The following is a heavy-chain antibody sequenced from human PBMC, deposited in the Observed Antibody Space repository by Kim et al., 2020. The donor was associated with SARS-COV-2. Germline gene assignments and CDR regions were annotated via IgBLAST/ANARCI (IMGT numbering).Heavy chain of an antibody. CDR3: ARRAFYSGHYYFDY. Sequence: YAASVKGRFTISGGDSENSMYLQMNSLKSDDTAVYYCARRAFYSGHYYFDYWGQGTLVTVSS. J-gene: IGHJ4*02. V-gene: IGHV3-72*01. D-gene: IGHD1-26*01.